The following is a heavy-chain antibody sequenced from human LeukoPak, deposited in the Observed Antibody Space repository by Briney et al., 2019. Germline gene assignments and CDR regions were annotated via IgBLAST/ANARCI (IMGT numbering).Heavy chain of an antibody. CDR1: GFTFSSYA. CDR3: ARGVWYSSSWYPDY. V-gene: IGHV3-64*01. Sequence: GGSLRLSCAASGFTFSSYAMHWVRQAPGKGLEYVSAISSNGGSTYYANSVKGRFTISRDNSKNTLYLQMGSLRAEDMAVYYCARGVWYSSSWYPDYWGQGTLVTVSS. J-gene: IGHJ4*02. D-gene: IGHD6-13*01. CDR2: ISSNGGST.